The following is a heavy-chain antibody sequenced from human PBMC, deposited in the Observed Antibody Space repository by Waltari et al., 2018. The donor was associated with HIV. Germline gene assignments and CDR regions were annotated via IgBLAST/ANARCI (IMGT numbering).Heavy chain of an antibody. CDR2: MSYSGST. CDR3: ARSFSGYSNYFDP. V-gene: IGHV4-39*01. J-gene: IGHJ5*02. Sequence: QLQLQESGPGLVKSSETLSLTCTVSGASMTSSSYYWGWIRQPPGKGLWWIGSMSYSGSTYHNPSIRSRLTISVDKSKNQFSLKLTSVTAADTAVYYWARSFSGYSNYFDPWGQGTLVTVSS. CDR1: GASMTSSSYY. D-gene: IGHD4-4*01.